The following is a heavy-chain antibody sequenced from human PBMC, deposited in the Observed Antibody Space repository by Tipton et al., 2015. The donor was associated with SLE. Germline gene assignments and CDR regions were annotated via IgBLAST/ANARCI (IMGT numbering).Heavy chain of an antibody. Sequence: LRLSCHVAGGRIRNSPYYWAWIRQPRGRRLEWIGSVFDTGYTASNPSLAGRMSISVDTSKNQFSLKLSSVTAADTAVYYCATGRGADGYYTYGLDVWGQGATVTVSS. CDR1: GGRIRNSPYY. CDR2: VFDTGYT. CDR3: ATGRGADGYYTYGLDV. D-gene: IGHD1-26*01. V-gene: IGHV4-39*07. J-gene: IGHJ6*02.